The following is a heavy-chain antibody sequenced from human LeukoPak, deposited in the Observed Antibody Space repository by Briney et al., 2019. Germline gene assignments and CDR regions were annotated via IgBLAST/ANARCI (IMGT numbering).Heavy chain of an antibody. D-gene: IGHD4-11*01. CDR3: ARDTVTTGFDP. CDR2: ISSSSSYI. CDR1: GFTSSSYS. V-gene: IGHV3-21*01. Sequence: GGSLRLSCAASGFTSSSYSMNWVRQAPGKGLEWVSSISSSSSYIYYADSVKGRFTISRDNAKNSLYLQMNSLRAEDTAVYYCARDTVTTGFDPWGQGTLVTVSS. J-gene: IGHJ5*02.